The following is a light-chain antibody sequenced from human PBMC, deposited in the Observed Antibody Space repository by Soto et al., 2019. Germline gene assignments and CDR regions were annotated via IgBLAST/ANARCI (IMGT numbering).Light chain of an antibody. CDR3: QQYNNWPRGT. CDR1: QSVSSN. V-gene: IGKV3-15*01. J-gene: IGKJ3*01. CDR2: GAS. Sequence: EIVMTQSPATLSVSPGERATLSCRASQSVSSNLAWYQQKPGQAPRLLIYGASTRATAGPARFSGSGSGTEFTLTISSLQSEDFAVYYCQQYNNWPRGTFGPGTKVDIK.